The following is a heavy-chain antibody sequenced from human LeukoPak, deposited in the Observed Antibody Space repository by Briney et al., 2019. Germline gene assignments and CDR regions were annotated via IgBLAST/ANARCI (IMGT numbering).Heavy chain of an antibody. CDR3: ARRAGAYSHLYDY. CDR1: GFTVSTNS. V-gene: IGHV3-53*01. CDR2: IYSDNT. J-gene: IGHJ4*02. Sequence: GGSLRLSCTVSGFTVSTNSMSWVRQAPGKGLEWVSFIYSDNTHYSDSVKGRFTISRDNSKNTLYLQMNSLRAEDTAVYYCARRAGAYSHLYDYWGQGTLVTVSS. D-gene: IGHD4/OR15-4a*01.